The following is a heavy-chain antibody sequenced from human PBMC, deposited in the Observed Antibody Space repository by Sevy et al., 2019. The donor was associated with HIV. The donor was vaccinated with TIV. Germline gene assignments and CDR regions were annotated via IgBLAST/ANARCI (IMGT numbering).Heavy chain of an antibody. CDR1: GFTFDDYA. Sequence: GGSLRLSCAASGFTFDDYAIHWVRQAPGKGLEWVSGLSWNSGTIDYADSVKGRFTISRDNAKKSLYLQMNSLRAEDTALYYCAKGAGQWLGDAFDVWGQGTIVTVSS. V-gene: IGHV3-9*01. D-gene: IGHD6-19*01. CDR2: LSWNSGTI. J-gene: IGHJ3*01. CDR3: AKGAGQWLGDAFDV.